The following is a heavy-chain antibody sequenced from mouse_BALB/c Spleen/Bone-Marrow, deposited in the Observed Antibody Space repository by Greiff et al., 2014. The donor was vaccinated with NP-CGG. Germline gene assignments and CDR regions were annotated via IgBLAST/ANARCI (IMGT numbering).Heavy chain of an antibody. D-gene: IGHD2-3*01. Sequence: VQLQQPGAELVKPGASVELSCTASGFNIKDTYMHWVKQRPEQGLEWIGRIDPANGNTKYDPKFQGKATITADTSSNTAYLQLSSLTSEDTAVYYCARGLLQYYYAMDYWGQGTSVTVSS. CDR1: GFNIKDTY. J-gene: IGHJ4*01. CDR2: IDPANGNT. CDR3: ARGLLQYYYAMDY. V-gene: IGHV14-3*02.